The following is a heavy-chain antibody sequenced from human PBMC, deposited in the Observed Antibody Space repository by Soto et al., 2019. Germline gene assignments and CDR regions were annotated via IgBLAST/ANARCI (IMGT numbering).Heavy chain of an antibody. D-gene: IGHD3-9*01. CDR3: ARDRGYDILTGYYRLSYFDY. V-gene: IGHV1-69*04. Sequence: ASVKVSCKASGGTFSSYTISWVRQAPGQGLEWMGRIIPILGIANYAQKFQGRVTITADKSTSTAYMELSSLRSEDTAVYYCARDRGYDILTGYYRLSYFDYWGQGTLVTVSS. CDR2: IIPILGIA. J-gene: IGHJ4*02. CDR1: GGTFSSYT.